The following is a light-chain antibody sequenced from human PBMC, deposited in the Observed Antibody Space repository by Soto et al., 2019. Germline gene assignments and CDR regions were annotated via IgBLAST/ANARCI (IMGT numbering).Light chain of an antibody. CDR1: SSDVGGYNY. Sequence: QSVLTQPASVSGSPGQSITISCTGTSSDVGGYNYVSWYQQHPGKAPKLMIYEVSNRPSGVSNRFSGSTSGNTASLTISWLQAEDEADYYCSSYTSSSTRVFGGGTKLT. J-gene: IGLJ3*02. V-gene: IGLV2-14*01. CDR3: SSYTSSSTRV. CDR2: EVS.